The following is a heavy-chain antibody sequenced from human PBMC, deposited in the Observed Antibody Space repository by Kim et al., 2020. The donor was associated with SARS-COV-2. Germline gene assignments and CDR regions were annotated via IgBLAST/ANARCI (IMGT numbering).Heavy chain of an antibody. CDR2: INPVNGDT. J-gene: IGHJ5*02. CDR1: GYTFTNYA. D-gene: IGHD2-2*01. Sequence: ASVKVSCTTSGYTFTNYAIHWVRQAPGQRFEWMAWINPVNGDTTYSQKFQGRVTITRDTSATTAYMELTSLRSEDTAIYYCATALGYGFCTTTTCPTMTHWFDPWGQGTLVTVSS. CDR3: ATALGYGFCTTTTCPTMTHWFDP. V-gene: IGHV1-3*01.